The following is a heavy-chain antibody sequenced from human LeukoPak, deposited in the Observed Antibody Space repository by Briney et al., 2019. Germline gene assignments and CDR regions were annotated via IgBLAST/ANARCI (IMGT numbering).Heavy chain of an antibody. CDR3: ARDQRSYGLGSYYGIDY. J-gene: IGHJ4*02. D-gene: IGHD3-10*01. CDR1: GYTFTSYG. V-gene: IGHV1-18*01. CDR2: ISAYNGNT. Sequence: AAVKVSCKASGYTFTSYGISWVRQAPGQGPAWMGWISAYNGNTNYAQKLQGRVTMTTDTSTSTAYMELRSLRSDDTAVYYCARDQRSYGLGSYYGIDYWGRGTLVTVSS.